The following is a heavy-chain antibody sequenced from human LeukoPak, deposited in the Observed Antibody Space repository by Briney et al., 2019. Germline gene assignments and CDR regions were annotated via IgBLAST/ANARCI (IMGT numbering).Heavy chain of an antibody. V-gene: IGHV4-39*01. CDR2: IYYSGST. CDR1: GGSISSSSYS. Sequence: SETLSLTCTVSGGSISSSSYSWGWIRQPPGKGLEWIGSIYYSGSTYYNPSLKSRVTISVDTSKNQFSLKLSSVTAADTAVYYCARLFDYYDSSGYYYPFDYWGQGTLVTVSS. D-gene: IGHD3-22*01. J-gene: IGHJ4*02. CDR3: ARLFDYYDSSGYYYPFDY.